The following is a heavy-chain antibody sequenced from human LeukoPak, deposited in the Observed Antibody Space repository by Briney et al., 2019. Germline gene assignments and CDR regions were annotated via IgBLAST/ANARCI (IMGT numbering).Heavy chain of an antibody. CDR3: ARRGGSYNDY. Sequence: GGSLRLFCAASGFTFSSYWMHWVRQAPGKGLVWVSRISSDGSTTSYADSVKGRFTISRDNAKNTLYLQMSSLRAEDTAVYYCARRGGSYNDYWGQGTLVTVSS. V-gene: IGHV3-74*01. CDR1: GFTFSSYW. CDR2: ISSDGSTT. J-gene: IGHJ4*02. D-gene: IGHD1-26*01.